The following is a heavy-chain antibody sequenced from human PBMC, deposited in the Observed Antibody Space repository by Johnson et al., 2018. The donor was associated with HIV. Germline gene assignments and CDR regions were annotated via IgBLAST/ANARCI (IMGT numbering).Heavy chain of an antibody. CDR2: IRYDGSNK. J-gene: IGHJ3*02. Sequence: QVQLVESGGGVVRPGGSLRLSCAASGFTFDYYDMNWVRQAPGKGLEWVAFIRYDGSNKYYADSVKGRFTISRDNSKNTLYLQMNSLRTEDTALYYCAKGRSDGYNWVDAFDIWGQGTMVTVSS. CDR3: AKGRSDGYNWVDAFDI. CDR1: GFTFDYYD. D-gene: IGHD5-24*01. V-gene: IGHV3-30*02.